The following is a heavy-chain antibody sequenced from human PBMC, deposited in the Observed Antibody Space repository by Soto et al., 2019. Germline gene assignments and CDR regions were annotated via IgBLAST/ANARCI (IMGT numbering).Heavy chain of an antibody. CDR1: GFTFSSYG. CDR3: AKVGAYCGGDCLTDFDY. V-gene: IGHV3-30*18. CDR2: ISYDGSNK. D-gene: IGHD2-21*02. Sequence: QVQLVESGGGVVQPGRSLRLSCAASGFTFSSYGMHWVRQAPGKGLEWVAVISYDGSNKYYADSVKGRFTISRDNSKNTLYLQMNSLRAEDTAVYYCAKVGAYCGGDCLTDFDYWGQGTLVTVSS. J-gene: IGHJ4*02.